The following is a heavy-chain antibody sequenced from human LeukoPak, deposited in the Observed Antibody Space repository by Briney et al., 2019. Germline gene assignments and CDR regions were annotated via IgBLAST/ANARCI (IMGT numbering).Heavy chain of an antibody. D-gene: IGHD3-3*01. CDR2: ISSSSSYI. V-gene: IGHV3-21*01. CDR1: GFTFSSYS. CDR3: AKDVYDFWSGLDY. J-gene: IGHJ4*02. Sequence: GGSLRLSCAASGFTFSSYSMNWVRQAPGKGLEWVSSISSSSSYIYYADSVKGRFTISRDNAKNSLYLQMNSLRAEDTAVYYCAKDVYDFWSGLDYWGQGTLVTVSS.